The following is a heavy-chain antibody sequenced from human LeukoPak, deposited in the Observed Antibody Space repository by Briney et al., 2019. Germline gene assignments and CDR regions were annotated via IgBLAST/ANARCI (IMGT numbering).Heavy chain of an antibody. D-gene: IGHD3-3*01. J-gene: IGHJ4*02. CDR1: GGSISSYY. CDR2: IYHSGST. Sequence: SETLSLTCTVSGGSISSYYWGWIRQPPGKGLEWIGSIYHSGSTYYNPSLTSRVTISVDTSKNQFSLKLSSVTAADTAVYYCARVKRSRDFWSGYFVGWGQGTLVTVSS. CDR3: ARVKRSRDFWSGYFVG. V-gene: IGHV4-38-2*02.